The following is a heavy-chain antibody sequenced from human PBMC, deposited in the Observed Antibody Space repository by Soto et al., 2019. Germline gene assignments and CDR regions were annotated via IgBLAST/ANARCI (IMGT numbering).Heavy chain of an antibody. D-gene: IGHD6-13*01. CDR3: ARAVFTVAAAVDY. V-gene: IGHV1-69*12. CDR1: GGTFSSYA. J-gene: IGHJ4*02. Sequence: QVQLVQSGAEVKKPGSSVKVSCKASGGTFSSYAISWVRQAPGQGLEWMGGIIPIFGTANYAQKFQGRVTISADESTSTAYMELSSLRSDDTAVYYCARAVFTVAAAVDYWGQGTLVTVSS. CDR2: IIPIFGTA.